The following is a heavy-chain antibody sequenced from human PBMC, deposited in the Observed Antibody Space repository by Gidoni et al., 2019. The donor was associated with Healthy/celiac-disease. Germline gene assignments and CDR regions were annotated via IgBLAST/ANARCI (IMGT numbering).Heavy chain of an antibody. D-gene: IGHD3-10*01. J-gene: IGHJ4*02. CDR2: IDYSVST. V-gene: IGHV4-39*01. Sequence: QLQLQESGQGLAKPSETLSLTCTVSGGSLSSSSYYWGWIRQPPGKGLEWIGSIDYSVSTYYNPSLKSRVTISVDTSKIQFSLKLSSVTAADTAVYYCARHESPRYGSGSYQGWGQGTLVTVSS. CDR1: GGSLSSSSYY. CDR3: ARHESPRYGSGSYQG.